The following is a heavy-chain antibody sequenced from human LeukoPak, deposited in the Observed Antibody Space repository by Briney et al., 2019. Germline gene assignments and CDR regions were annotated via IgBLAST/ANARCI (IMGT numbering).Heavy chain of an antibody. CDR2: IIGSGVST. CDR3: AKGRWGDY. CDR1: GFTFSSYV. D-gene: IGHD3-16*01. J-gene: IGHJ4*02. Sequence: GGSLRLSCAASGFTFSSYVMIWVRQATGKGLEWVSGIIGSGVSTDYADSVKGRFTISRDNSKNTLYLQMNSLRAEDTAVYYCAKGRWGDYWGQGTLDTVSS. V-gene: IGHV3-23*01.